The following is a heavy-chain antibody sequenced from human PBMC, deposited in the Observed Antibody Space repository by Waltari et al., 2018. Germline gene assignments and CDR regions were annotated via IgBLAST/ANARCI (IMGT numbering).Heavy chain of an antibody. CDR1: GGTFSSYA. Sequence: QVQLVQSGAEVKKPGSSVKVSCKASGGTFSSYAISWVRQAPGQGLEWMGRIIPIFGTANYAQKFQGRVTITADKSTSTAYMELSSLRSEDTAVYYCARAPKYCSGGSCYSGLTETVWGQGTLVTVSS. V-gene: IGHV1-69*08. J-gene: IGHJ4*02. CDR2: IIPIFGTA. D-gene: IGHD2-15*01. CDR3: ARAPKYCSGGSCYSGLTETV.